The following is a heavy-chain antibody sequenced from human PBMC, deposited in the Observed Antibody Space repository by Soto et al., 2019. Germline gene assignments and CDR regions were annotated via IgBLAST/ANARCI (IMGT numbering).Heavy chain of an antibody. J-gene: IGHJ6*02. CDR1: GYTFTSYY. CDR2: INPSGGST. V-gene: IGHV1-46*03. Sequence: ASVKVSCKASGYTFTSYYMHWVRQAPGQGLEWMGIINPSGGSTSYAQKFQGRVTMTRDTSTGTVYMELSSLRSEDTAVYCCASFRITIGYYGMDVWGQGTTVTVSS. D-gene: IGHD3-10*01. CDR3: ASFRITIGYYGMDV.